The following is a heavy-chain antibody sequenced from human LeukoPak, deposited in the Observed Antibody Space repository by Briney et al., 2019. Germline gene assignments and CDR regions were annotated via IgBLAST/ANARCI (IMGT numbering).Heavy chain of an antibody. V-gene: IGHV1-3*01. Sequence: ASVKVSCKASGYIFTSYAMHWVRQAPGQRLEWMGWINGGKGNIKYSQKFQGRATISKDTSARTAYMELSSLRSEDTAVYYCARSRTDDYGDWWWFDPWGQGTLVTVSS. CDR2: INGGKGNI. J-gene: IGHJ5*02. D-gene: IGHD4-17*01. CDR3: ARSRTDDYGDWWWFDP. CDR1: GYIFTSYA.